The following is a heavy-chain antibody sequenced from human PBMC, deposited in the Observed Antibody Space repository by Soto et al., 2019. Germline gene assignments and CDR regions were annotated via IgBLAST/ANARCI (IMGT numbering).Heavy chain of an antibody. CDR2: INPNSGGT. Sequence: ASVKVSCKASGYTFTGYYMHWVRQAPGQGLEWMGWINPNSGGTNYTQKFQGWVTMTRDTSISTAYMELSRLRSDDTAVYYCARDRSGAVAGTGMYAFDIWGQGTMVTVSS. J-gene: IGHJ3*02. CDR3: ARDRSGAVAGTGMYAFDI. CDR1: GYTFTGYY. V-gene: IGHV1-2*04. D-gene: IGHD6-19*01.